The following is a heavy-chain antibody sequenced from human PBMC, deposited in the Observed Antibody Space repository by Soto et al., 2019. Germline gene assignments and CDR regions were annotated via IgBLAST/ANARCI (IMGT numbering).Heavy chain of an antibody. J-gene: IGHJ5*02. CDR3: ARGFSIGWFDP. Sequence: PSETLSLTCAGYGGSFSGYYWSWIRQPPGKGLEWIGEINHSGSTNYNPSLKSRVTISVDTSKNQFSLKLSSVTAADTAVYYCARGFSIGWFDPWGQGTLVTVSS. CDR2: INHSGST. CDR1: GGSFSGYY. V-gene: IGHV4-34*01.